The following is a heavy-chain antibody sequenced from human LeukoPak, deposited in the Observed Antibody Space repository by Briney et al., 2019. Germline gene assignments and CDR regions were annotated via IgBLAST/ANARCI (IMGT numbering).Heavy chain of an antibody. CDR2: INPNSGGT. Sequence: ASVRVSFKASGYTFTVDYMHWVRQAPGQGREWMGWINPNSGGTNYAQKFQGRVTMTRDTSISTAYMELSRLRSDDTAVYYCARTPYCGGDCYSHYFDYWGQGTLVTVSS. CDR3: ARTPYCGGDCYSHYFDY. J-gene: IGHJ4*02. D-gene: IGHD2-21*02. CDR1: GYTFTVDY. V-gene: IGHV1-2*02.